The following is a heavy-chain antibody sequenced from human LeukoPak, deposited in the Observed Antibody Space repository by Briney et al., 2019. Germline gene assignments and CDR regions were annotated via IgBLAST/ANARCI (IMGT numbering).Heavy chain of an antibody. J-gene: IGHJ6*03. CDR2: ISGSGGST. D-gene: IGHD2-2*01. Sequence: GGSLRLSCAASGFTFSSYGMSWVRQAPGKGLEWVSAISGSGGSTYYADSVKGRFTISRDNSKNTLYLQMNSLRAEDTAVYYCAKWGLGCSSTSCPHYYMDVWGKGTTVTISS. CDR1: GFTFSSYG. V-gene: IGHV3-23*01. CDR3: AKWGLGCSSTSCPHYYMDV.